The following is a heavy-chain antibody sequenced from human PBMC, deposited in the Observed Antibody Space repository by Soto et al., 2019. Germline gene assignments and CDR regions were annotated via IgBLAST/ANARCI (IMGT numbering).Heavy chain of an antibody. V-gene: IGHV3-30-3*01. J-gene: IGHJ6*02. Sequence: QVQLVESGGGVVQPGRSLRLSCAASGFTFSSYAMHWVRQAPGKGLEWVAVISYDGSNKYYADSVKGRFTISRDNSRNTLYLQMNSQSAEDTAVYYCARGASYSSGWYRGYYYYYGMDVWGQGTTVTVSS. CDR2: ISYDGSNK. CDR1: GFTFSSYA. CDR3: ARGASYSSGWYRGYYYYYGMDV. D-gene: IGHD6-19*01.